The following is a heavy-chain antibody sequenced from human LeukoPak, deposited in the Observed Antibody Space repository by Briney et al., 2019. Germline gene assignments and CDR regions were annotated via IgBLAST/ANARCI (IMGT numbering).Heavy chain of an antibody. CDR2: IIPIFGTA. CDR1: GGTFSSYA. D-gene: IGHD3-10*01. Sequence: GASVKVSCKASGGTFSSYAISWGRQAPGQGLEWMGGIIPIFGTANYAQKFQGRVTITTDESTSTAYMELSSLRSEDTAVYYCASSPYYYGSGSYPSFDYWGQGTLVTVSS. J-gene: IGHJ4*02. CDR3: ASSPYYYGSGSYPSFDY. V-gene: IGHV1-69*05.